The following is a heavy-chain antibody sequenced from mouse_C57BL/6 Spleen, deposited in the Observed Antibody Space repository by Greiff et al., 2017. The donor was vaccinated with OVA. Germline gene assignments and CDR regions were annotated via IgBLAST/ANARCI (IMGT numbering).Heavy chain of an antibody. CDR3: ARGYDYDARDFDY. J-gene: IGHJ2*01. D-gene: IGHD2-4*01. CDR2: IDPSDSYT. Sequence: QVQLQQPGAELVRPGTSVKLSCKASGYTFTSYWMHWVKQRPGQGLEWIGVIDPSDSYTNYNQKFKGKATLTVDTSSSTAYMQLSSLTSEDSAVYYCARGYDYDARDFDYWGQGTTLTVSS. CDR1: GYTFTSYW. V-gene: IGHV1-59*01.